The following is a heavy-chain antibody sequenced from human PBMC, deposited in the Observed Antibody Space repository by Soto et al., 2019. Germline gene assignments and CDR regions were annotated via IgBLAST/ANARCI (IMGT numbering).Heavy chain of an antibody. V-gene: IGHV3-48*03. Sequence: PGGSLRLSCAASGFTFSSYEMIWVRQAPGKGLEWVSYISSSGSTIYYADSVKGRFTISRDNAKNSLYLQMNSLRAEDTAVYNCDRVSQSFIDYFQYWGKGTLVTVSS. CDR2: ISSSGSTI. CDR1: GFTFSSYE. CDR3: DRVSQSFIDYFQY. D-gene: IGHD3-16*02. J-gene: IGHJ1*01.